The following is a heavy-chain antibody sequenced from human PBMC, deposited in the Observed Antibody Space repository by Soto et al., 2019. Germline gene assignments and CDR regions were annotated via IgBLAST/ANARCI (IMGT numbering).Heavy chain of an antibody. D-gene: IGHD3-22*01. CDR2: ISSSSSTI. CDR1: GFTFSSYS. Sequence: PGGSLRLSCAASGFTFSSYSMNWVRQAPGKGLEWVSYISSSSSTIYYADSVKGRFTIPRDNAKNSLYLQMNSLRDEDTAVYYCGGGSSGPGWFDPWGQGTLVTVSS. V-gene: IGHV3-48*02. CDR3: GGGSSGPGWFDP. J-gene: IGHJ5*02.